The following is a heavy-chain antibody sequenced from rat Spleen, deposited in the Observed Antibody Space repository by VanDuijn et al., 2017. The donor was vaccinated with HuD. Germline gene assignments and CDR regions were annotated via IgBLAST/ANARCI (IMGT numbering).Heavy chain of an antibody. CDR2: TTKTGGVI. V-gene: IGHV5-31*01. D-gene: IGHD5-1*01. CDR1: GHTFNNYW. Sequence: EVQLVESGGGLVQPGRSLKLSCVVSGHTFNNYWMSWIRQAPGKGLEWVASTTKTGGVIYYPDSVKGRFTISRENAQNTLYLQMNSLRSEDTATYYCTRGTGSGWYFDFWGPGTMVTVSS. J-gene: IGHJ1*01. CDR3: TRGTGSGWYFDF.